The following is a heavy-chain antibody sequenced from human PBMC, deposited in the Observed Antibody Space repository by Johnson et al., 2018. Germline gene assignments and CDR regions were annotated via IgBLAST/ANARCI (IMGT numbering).Heavy chain of an antibody. CDR3: AREPYDFWRALMDV. CDR1: GFTFSGYW. J-gene: IGHJ6*02. D-gene: IGHD3-3*01. Sequence: VQLQESGGGLVQPGGSLRLSCAASGFTFSGYWMHWVRQAPGKGLVWVSRINSDGRSTSSADSVKGRFTISRDNAKKTLYLQMNSLRAEDTAVYYCAREPYDFWRALMDVWGQGTTVTVSS. CDR2: INSDGRST. V-gene: IGHV3-74*01.